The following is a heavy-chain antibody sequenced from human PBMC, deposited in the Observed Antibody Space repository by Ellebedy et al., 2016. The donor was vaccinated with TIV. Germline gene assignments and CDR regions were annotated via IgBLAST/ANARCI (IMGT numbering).Heavy chain of an antibody. V-gene: IGHV4-61*01. D-gene: IGHD1-7*01. J-gene: IGHJ6*03. Sequence: SETLSLXCTVSGGSISSSSYYWNWIRQPPGRGLEWIGRIYYSGSTNYNPSLKSRVTFSVDTSKNQFSLKLSSVSAADSAVYYCARAISGTTPFYYYYYMDVWGKGTTVTVSS. CDR3: ARAISGTTPFYYYYYMDV. CDR1: GGSISSSSYY. CDR2: IYYSGST.